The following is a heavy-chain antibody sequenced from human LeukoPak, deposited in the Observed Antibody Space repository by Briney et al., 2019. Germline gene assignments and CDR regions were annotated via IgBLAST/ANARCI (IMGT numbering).Heavy chain of an antibody. Sequence: GGSLRLSCAASGFTFSTYAMSWVRQAPGKGLEWVSAISGTGTDTYYADSVKGRFTISRDNSKNTVYLQMNSLRAEDTALYYCARDDSDCSRGRCSNNRFDTWGPGSLVTVSS. CDR2: ISGTGTDT. J-gene: IGHJ5*02. D-gene: IGHD2-2*01. CDR3: ARDDSDCSRGRCSNNRFDT. CDR1: GFTFSTYA. V-gene: IGHV3-23*01.